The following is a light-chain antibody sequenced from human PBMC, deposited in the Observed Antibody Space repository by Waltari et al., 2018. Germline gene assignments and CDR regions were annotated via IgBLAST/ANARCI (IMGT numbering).Light chain of an antibody. CDR3: NSRDNRGQGVI. J-gene: IGLJ2*01. CDR2: GEN. CDR1: SLRSGA. V-gene: IGLV3-19*01. Sequence: SSELTQDPAVSVALGQTIRITCQRDSLRSGAASRYQQKPGQAPVLVMFGENNRPSGVPDRFSGSISGSTTSLTITGAQAEDEADYYCNSRDNRGQGVIFGGGTKVTVL.